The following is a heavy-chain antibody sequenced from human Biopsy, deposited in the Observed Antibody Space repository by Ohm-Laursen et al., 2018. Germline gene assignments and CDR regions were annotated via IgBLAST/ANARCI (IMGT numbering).Heavy chain of an antibody. J-gene: IGHJ4*02. D-gene: IGHD1-14*01. CDR1: GFTFRDYR. Sequence: SLRLSCAASGFTFRDYRMSWVCQAPGKGLEWVSMIGGGGATTYYADSVKGRFTISRDNFKETVDLQMDSLTADDTALYYCVNHASPSTAYYFHDWGQGTLVTVS. CDR2: IGGGGATT. V-gene: IGHV3-23*01. CDR3: VNHASPSTAYYFHD.